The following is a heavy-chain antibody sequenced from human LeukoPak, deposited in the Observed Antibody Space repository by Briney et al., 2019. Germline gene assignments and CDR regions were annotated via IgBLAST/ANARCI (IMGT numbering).Heavy chain of an antibody. D-gene: IGHD3-22*01. V-gene: IGHV1-2*02. CDR1: GYTFTSYG. Sequence: ASVKVSCKASGYTFTSYGISWVRQAPGQGLEWMGWINPNSGFTNYAQRFQGRVTMTRDTSISTAYMELSRLRSDDTAVYYCARGPDTSGYYPFDYWGQGTLVTVSS. CDR2: INPNSGFT. J-gene: IGHJ4*02. CDR3: ARGPDTSGYYPFDY.